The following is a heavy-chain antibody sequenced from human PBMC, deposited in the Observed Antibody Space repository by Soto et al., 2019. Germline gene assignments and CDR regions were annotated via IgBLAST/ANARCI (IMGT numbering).Heavy chain of an antibody. Sequence: GGSLRLSCAASGFTFSSYGMHWVRQAPGKGLEWVAVISYDGSNKYYADSVKGRFTISRDNSKNTLYLQMNSLRAEDTAVYYCAKDGGIAAAGNCYYGMDVWGQGTTVTV. CDR2: ISYDGSNK. CDR1: GFTFSSYG. J-gene: IGHJ6*02. V-gene: IGHV3-30*18. CDR3: AKDGGIAAAGNCYYGMDV. D-gene: IGHD6-13*01.